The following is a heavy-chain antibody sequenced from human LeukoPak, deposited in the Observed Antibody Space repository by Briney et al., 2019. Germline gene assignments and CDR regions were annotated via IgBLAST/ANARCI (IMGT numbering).Heavy chain of an antibody. J-gene: IGHJ6*03. V-gene: IGHV4-34*01. CDR1: GGSFSGYY. CDR3: ARAGYYDSSGYYYMDV. D-gene: IGHD3-22*01. CDR2: INHSGST. Sequence: SETLSLTCAVYGGSFSGYYWSWIRQPPGKGLEWIGEINHSGSTNYNPSLKSRITISVDTSKNQFSLKLSSVTAADTAVYYCARAGYYDSSGYYYMDVWGKGTTVTVSS.